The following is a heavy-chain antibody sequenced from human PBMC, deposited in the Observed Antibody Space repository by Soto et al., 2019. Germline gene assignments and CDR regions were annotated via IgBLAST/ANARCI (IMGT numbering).Heavy chain of an antibody. CDR3: IVEQDAFDI. J-gene: IGHJ3*02. CDR2: IYYSGST. V-gene: IGHV4-39*01. CDR1: GGSISSSSYY. D-gene: IGHD2-21*01. Sequence: QLQLQESGPGLVKHSETLSLTCTVSGGSISSSSYYWGWIRQPPGKGLEWIGSIYYSGSTYYNPSLNSRVTISVDTSKNQFSLKLSSVTAADTAVYYGIVEQDAFDIWGQGTMVTVSS.